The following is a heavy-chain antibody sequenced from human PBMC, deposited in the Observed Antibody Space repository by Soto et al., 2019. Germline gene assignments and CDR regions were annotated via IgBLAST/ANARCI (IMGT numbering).Heavy chain of an antibody. D-gene: IGHD1-26*01. Sequence: SETLSLTCAVYGGSFSGYYWSWIRQPPGKGLEWIGEINHSGSTNYNPSLKSRVTISVDTPKNQFSLKLSSVTAADTAVYYCARGRGVGATTVFFFDYWGQGTLVTVSS. J-gene: IGHJ4*02. CDR1: GGSFSGYY. V-gene: IGHV4-34*01. CDR3: ARGRGVGATTVFFFDY. CDR2: INHSGST.